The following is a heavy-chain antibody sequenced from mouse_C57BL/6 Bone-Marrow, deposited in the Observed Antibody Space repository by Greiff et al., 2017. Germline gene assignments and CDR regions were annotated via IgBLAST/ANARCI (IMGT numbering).Heavy chain of an antibody. J-gene: IGHJ1*03. V-gene: IGHV14-4*01. D-gene: IGHD1-1*01. CDR2: IDPENGDT. CDR3: TPPITTVVATDWYFDV. CDR1: GFNIKDDY. Sequence: VQLQQSGAELVRPGASVKLSCTASGFNIKDDYMHWVKQRPEQGLEWIGWIDPENGDTEYASKFQGKATITADTSSNTAYLQLSSLTSEDTAAYYCTPPITTVVATDWYFDVWGTGTTVTVAS.